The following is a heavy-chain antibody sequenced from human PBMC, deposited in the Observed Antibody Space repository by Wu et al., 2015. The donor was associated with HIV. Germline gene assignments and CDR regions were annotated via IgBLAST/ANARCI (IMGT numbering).Heavy chain of an antibody. CDR2: INPNSGGT. V-gene: IGHV1-2*02. CDR1: GYTFTGYY. Sequence: QVQLVQSGAEVKKPGASVKVSCKASGYTFTGYYMHWVRQAPGQGLEWMGWINPNSGGTNYAQKFQGRVTMTRDTSISTAYMELSRLRSDDTAVYYCATASDFWSGYYSFDYWGQGTLVTVSS. D-gene: IGHD3-3*01. J-gene: IGHJ4*02. CDR3: ATASDFWSGYYSFDY.